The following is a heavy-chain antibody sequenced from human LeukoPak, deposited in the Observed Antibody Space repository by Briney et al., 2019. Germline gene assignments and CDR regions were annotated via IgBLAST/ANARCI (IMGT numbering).Heavy chain of an antibody. V-gene: IGHV1-18*01. CDR3: ARGLGYCSGGTCPNAY. CDR2: ISDFNGLT. J-gene: IGHJ4*02. CDR1: GYTLTDFG. Sequence: ASVRVSCKTSGYTLTDFGLSWVRQAPGQGLEWMGWISDFNGLTKYAQKLQDRVTMTTDASTSTAYMELRSLTSDDTAIYYCARGLGYCSGGTCPNAYWGQGTLVTVFS. D-gene: IGHD2-15*01.